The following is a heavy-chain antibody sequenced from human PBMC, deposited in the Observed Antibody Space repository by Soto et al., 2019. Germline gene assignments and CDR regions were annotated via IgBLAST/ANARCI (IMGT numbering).Heavy chain of an antibody. D-gene: IGHD4-17*01. Sequence: EVQLVESGGGLVQPGGSLRLSCAASGFTFSTYWLHWVRQTPGKGLVCVSRINSDGSSTNYADSVKGRFTIFRDNAKNTLYLQMNSLRADDTAVYYCARVDGDYTMDVWGQGTTVTVSS. CDR1: GFTFSTYW. CDR2: INSDGSST. CDR3: ARVDGDYTMDV. V-gene: IGHV3-74*01. J-gene: IGHJ6*02.